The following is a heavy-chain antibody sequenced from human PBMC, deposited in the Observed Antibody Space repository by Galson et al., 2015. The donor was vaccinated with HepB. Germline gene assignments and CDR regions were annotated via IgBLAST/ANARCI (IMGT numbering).Heavy chain of an antibody. D-gene: IGHD3-10*01. CDR1: GYTFTAFW. J-gene: IGHJ4*02. Sequence: QSGAEVKKPGESLRISCKASGYTFTAFWITWVRQIPGKGLEWMGRIDPSDSYTDSRAPFRGRVTFSADKSITTADRQWSSLKASDTAMYYCASRHSYFRSGTWYNVSDYWGQGTLVTVSS. CDR3: ASRHSYFRSGTWYNVSDY. V-gene: IGHV5-10-1*01. CDR2: IDPSDSYT.